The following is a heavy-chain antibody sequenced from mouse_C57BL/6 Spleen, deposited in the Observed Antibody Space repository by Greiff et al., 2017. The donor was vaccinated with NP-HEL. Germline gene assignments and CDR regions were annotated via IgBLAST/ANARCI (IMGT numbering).Heavy chain of an antibody. CDR3: ARTTVVNWYFDV. CDR1: GYTFTDYN. Sequence: EVQLQQSGPELVKPGASVKIPCKASGYTFTDYNMDWVKQSHGKSLEWIGDINPNNGGTIYNQKFKGKATLTVDKSSSTAYMELRSLTSEDTAVYYCARTTVVNWYFDVWGTRTTVTVSS. J-gene: IGHJ1*03. V-gene: IGHV1-18*01. D-gene: IGHD1-1*01. CDR2: INPNNGGT.